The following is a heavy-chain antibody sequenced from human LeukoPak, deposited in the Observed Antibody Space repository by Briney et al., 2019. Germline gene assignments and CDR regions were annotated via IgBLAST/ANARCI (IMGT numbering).Heavy chain of an antibody. CDR1: AYSIPSVYY. Sequence: SETLSLTCTISAYSIPSVYYWGWIPQPPGKGLEWIGAISLIVCTYYNASLKCRVTISVDASKNQFSLKLSSVTAADTAVYYCARASITIFGVVITTTPFDYWGQGTLVTVSS. J-gene: IGHJ4*02. CDR3: ARASITIFGVVITTTPFDY. CDR2: ISLIVCT. D-gene: IGHD3-3*01. V-gene: IGHV4-38-2*02.